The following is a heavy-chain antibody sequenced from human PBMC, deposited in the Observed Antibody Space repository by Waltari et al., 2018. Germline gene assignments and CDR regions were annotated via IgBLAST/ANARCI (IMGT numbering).Heavy chain of an antibody. J-gene: IGHJ3*02. CDR3: ARARRFDAFDI. V-gene: IGHV6-1*01. CDR1: GDRVSSHRAP. CDR2: TYYRSKWYN. D-gene: IGHD3-10*01. Sequence: QVQLQQSGPGLVKPSQTLSLTCAISGDRVSSHRAPWHGIRQSPSRGLEWLGRTYYRSKWYNDYAVSGKSRITINPDTSKNQFSLQLNSVTPEDTAVYYCARARRFDAFDIWGQGTMVTVSS.